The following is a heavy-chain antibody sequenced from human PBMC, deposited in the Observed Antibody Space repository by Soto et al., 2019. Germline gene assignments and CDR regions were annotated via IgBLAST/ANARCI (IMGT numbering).Heavy chain of an antibody. CDR3: ARDIDG. CDR2: ISSSSSTI. CDR1: GFTFSSYS. V-gene: IGHV3-48*01. D-gene: IGHD2-15*01. J-gene: IGHJ4*02. Sequence: EVQVVESGGGLVQPGGSLRLACAASGFTFSSYSMNWVRQAPGKGLEWVSYISSSSSTIFYADSVKGRFTISRDNAKNSLYLQMNSLRAEDTAVYYCARDIDGGGQGTLVTVSS.